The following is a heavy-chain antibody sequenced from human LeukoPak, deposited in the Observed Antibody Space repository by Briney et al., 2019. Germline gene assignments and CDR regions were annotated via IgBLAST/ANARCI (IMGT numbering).Heavy chain of an antibody. CDR3: ARDLGYSSSWYVYYYFYGMDV. J-gene: IGHJ6*02. CDR1: GFTFSIYW. V-gene: IGHV3-7*01. CDR2: IKQDGSEK. D-gene: IGHD6-13*01. Sequence: GGSLRLSCAASGFTFSIYWMSWVRQAPGKGLEWVANIKQDGSEKYYVDSVKGRFTISRDNAKNSLYLQMNSLRAEDTAVYYCARDLGYSSSWYVYYYFYGMDVWGQGTTVTVSS.